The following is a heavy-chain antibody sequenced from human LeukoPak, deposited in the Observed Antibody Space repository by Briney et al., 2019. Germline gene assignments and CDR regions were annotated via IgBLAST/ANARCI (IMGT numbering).Heavy chain of an antibody. V-gene: IGHV3-7*01. CDR3: VRVLSRSSGTYSPPYFDY. CDR1: GFTFSNYW. Sequence: GGSLRLSCAASGFTFSNYWMCWVRQAPGKGLEWVANIKEDGSEKYYVDSVKGRFTISRDNAKNSLYLQMDTLRVDDTAVYYCVRVLSRSSGTYSPPYFDYWGQGTLVTVSS. D-gene: IGHD1-26*01. J-gene: IGHJ4*02. CDR2: IKEDGSEK.